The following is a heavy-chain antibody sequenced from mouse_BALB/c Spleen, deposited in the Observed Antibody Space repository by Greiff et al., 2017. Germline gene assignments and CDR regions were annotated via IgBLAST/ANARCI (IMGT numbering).Heavy chain of an antibody. Sequence: EVQLVESGGDLVKPGGSLKLSCAASGFTFSSYGMSWVRQTPDKRLEWVATISSGGSYTYYPDSVKGRFTISRDNAKNTLYLQMSSLKSEDTAMYYCARQDYYGSSEDYAMDYWGQGTSVTVSS. CDR3: ARQDYYGSSEDYAMDY. CDR1: GFTFSSYG. CDR2: ISSGGSYT. J-gene: IGHJ4*01. D-gene: IGHD1-1*01. V-gene: IGHV5-6*01.